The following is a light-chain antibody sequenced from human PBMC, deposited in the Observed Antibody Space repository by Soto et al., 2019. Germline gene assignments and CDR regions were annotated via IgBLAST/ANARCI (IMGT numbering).Light chain of an antibody. V-gene: IGKV1-5*03. CDR1: QSISSW. CDR3: QHYNSYSEA. Sequence: DIQMTQSPSTLSASFGDRVTIXXRSSQSISSWLAWYQQKPGKAPKIXIYKASTLKSGVPSRFSGSGSGTEFTLTISSLQPDDFATYYCQHYNSYSEAFGQGTKVDIK. J-gene: IGKJ1*01. CDR2: KAS.